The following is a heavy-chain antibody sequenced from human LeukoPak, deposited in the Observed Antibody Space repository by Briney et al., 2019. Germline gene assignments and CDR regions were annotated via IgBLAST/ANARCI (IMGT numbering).Heavy chain of an antibody. Sequence: GGSLRLSCAASGLTFNGYWMHWVRQGPGKGLVWVSRINRDGSSISYADSVKGRFTISRDNAKNTLYLQMNSLRAEDTAVYYCARVANAYSYGYFLYWGQGALVTVSS. J-gene: IGHJ4*02. V-gene: IGHV3-74*01. CDR2: INRDGSSI. CDR1: GLTFNGYW. CDR3: ARVANAYSYGYFLY. D-gene: IGHD5-18*01.